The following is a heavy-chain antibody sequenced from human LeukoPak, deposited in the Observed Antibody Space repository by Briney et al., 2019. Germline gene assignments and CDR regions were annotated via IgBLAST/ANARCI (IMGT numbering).Heavy chain of an antibody. D-gene: IGHD3-16*01. J-gene: IGHJ4*02. CDR1: GFTFSSYS. Sequence: PGGSLRLSCAASGFTFSSYSMNWVRQAPGKGLEWVSSISSSGSTIYYADSVKGRFTISRDNAKNSLYLQMNSLRAEDTAVYYCAREDHMITSLGLFDYWGQGTLVTVSS. CDR3: AREDHMITSLGLFDY. V-gene: IGHV3-48*04. CDR2: ISSSGSTI.